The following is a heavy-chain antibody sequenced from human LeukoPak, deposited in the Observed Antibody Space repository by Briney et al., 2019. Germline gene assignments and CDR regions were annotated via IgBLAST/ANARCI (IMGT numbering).Heavy chain of an antibody. CDR3: ATGAIVFDF. J-gene: IGHJ4*02. Sequence: ASVKVSCKVSGSALSKISIDWVRQAPGKGLEWMGTVGHEDGTTIHTQKFQGRFNMTVDTATDTAYMEMSSLMSEDTAMYNCATGAIVFDFWGQGTLVTVSS. D-gene: IGHD3-22*01. V-gene: IGHV1-24*01. CDR1: GSALSKIS. CDR2: VGHEDGTT.